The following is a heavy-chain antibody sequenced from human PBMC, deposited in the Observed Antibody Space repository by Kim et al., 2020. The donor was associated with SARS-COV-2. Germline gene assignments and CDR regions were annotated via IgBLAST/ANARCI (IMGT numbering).Heavy chain of an antibody. CDR1: GYTFTSYA. CDR3: ARDLAAYYYDSSGYYLDY. D-gene: IGHD3-22*01. J-gene: IGHJ4*02. Sequence: ASVKVSCKASGYTFTSYAMHWVRQAPGQRLEWMGWINAGNGNTKYSQKFQGRVTITRDTSASTAYMELSSLRSEDTAVYYCARDLAAYYYDSSGYYLDYWGQGTLVTVSS. V-gene: IGHV1-3*01. CDR2: INAGNGNT.